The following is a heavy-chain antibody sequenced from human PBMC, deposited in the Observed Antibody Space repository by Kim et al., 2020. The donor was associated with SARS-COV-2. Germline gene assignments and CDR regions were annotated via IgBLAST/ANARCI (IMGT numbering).Heavy chain of an antibody. J-gene: IGHJ4*02. CDR1: GGTFSSYA. V-gene: IGHV1-69*13. Sequence: SVKVSCKASGGTFSSYAISWVRQAPGQGLEWMGGIIPIFGTANYAQKFQGRVTITADESTSTAYMELSSLRSEDTAVYYCASYWSYGGNSRRWLGRFDYWGQGTLVTVSS. D-gene: IGHD2-21*02. CDR3: ASYWSYGGNSRRWLGRFDY. CDR2: IIPIFGTA.